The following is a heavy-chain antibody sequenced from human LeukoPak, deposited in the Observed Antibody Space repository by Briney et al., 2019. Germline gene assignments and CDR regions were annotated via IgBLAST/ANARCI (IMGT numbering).Heavy chain of an antibody. CDR1: GDSISNYY. CDR2: IYYSGST. J-gene: IGHJ4*02. D-gene: IGHD3-22*01. Sequence: PSETLSLTCTVSGDSISNYYWTWIRQPPGKGLEWIGYIYYSGSTNQNPSLKSRLTISVDTSKSQFSLKLSSVTAADTAVYYCARGPRPYDSSGYYYYWGQGTLVTVSS. CDR3: ARGPRPYDSSGYYYY. V-gene: IGHV4-59*01.